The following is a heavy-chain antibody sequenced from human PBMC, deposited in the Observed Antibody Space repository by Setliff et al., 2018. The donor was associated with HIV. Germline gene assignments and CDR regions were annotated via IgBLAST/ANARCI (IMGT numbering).Heavy chain of an antibody. Sequence: SETLSLTCTVSGGSISSGGYYWSWIRQHPGKGLEWIGYMYHSGSTHYNPSLKSRVTISVDTSKNQFSLRLSSVTAADTAVYYCARLVSSSWSYYFDSWGQGTLVTVSS. CDR1: GGSISSGGYY. D-gene: IGHD6-13*01. CDR2: MYHSGST. V-gene: IGHV4-31*03. J-gene: IGHJ4*02. CDR3: ARLVSSSWSYYFDS.